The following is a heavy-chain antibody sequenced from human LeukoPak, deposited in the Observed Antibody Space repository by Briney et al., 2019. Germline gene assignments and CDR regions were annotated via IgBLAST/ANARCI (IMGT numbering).Heavy chain of an antibody. CDR1: GYTFTGYY. D-gene: IGHD1-26*01. J-gene: IGHJ4*02. CDR2: INPNSGGT. CDR3: ARDRGKDSWSYYVEEDY. Sequence: ASVKVSCKASGYTFTGYYMHWVRQAPGQGLEWMGWINPNSGGTNYAQKFQGRVTMTRDTSISTAYMEPSRLRSDDTAVYYCARDRGKDSWSYYVEEDYWGQGTPVTVSS. V-gene: IGHV1-2*02.